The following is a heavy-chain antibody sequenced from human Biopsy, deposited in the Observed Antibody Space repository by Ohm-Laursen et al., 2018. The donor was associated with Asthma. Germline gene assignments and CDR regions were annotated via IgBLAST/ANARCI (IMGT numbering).Heavy chain of an antibody. J-gene: IGHJ3*02. V-gene: IGHV4-30-4*01. CDR2: VYSSGST. CDR1: GGSTSSEDYY. D-gene: IGHD1-26*01. Sequence: SHTLSLTCTVSGGSTSSEDYYWTWIRQPPGKGLEWVGYVYSSGSTYYNPSLDSRVMISLDTSKNQFSLSLSSVTAADTAVYFCARDLGIVGATPDGFNIWGQGTLVTVSS. CDR3: ARDLGIVGATPDGFNI.